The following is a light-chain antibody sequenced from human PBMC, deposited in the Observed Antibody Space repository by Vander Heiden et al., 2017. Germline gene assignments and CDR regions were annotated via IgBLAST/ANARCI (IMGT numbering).Light chain of an antibody. CDR1: SSDVGSNNF. V-gene: IGLV2-23*02. Sequence: QSALPQPASVSGSPGQPTTISCTGTSSDVGSNNFVSWYQQHPGKAPKLITYEVNKRPSGVSNSFSGSKSGNTASLTISGLQAEDEADYYCCSYTGSTTFYVFGTGTKVTVL. CDR3: CSYTGSTTFYV. CDR2: EVN. J-gene: IGLJ1*01.